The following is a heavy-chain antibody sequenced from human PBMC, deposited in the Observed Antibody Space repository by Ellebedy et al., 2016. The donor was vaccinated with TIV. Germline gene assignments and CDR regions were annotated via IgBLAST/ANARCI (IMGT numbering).Heavy chain of an antibody. V-gene: IGHV3-7*01. CDR1: GFNFNNNW. D-gene: IGHD1-14*01. CDR3: ARKEPAGLPLDY. J-gene: IGHJ4*02. CDR2: INEDESER. Sequence: GGSLRLSCTASGFNFNNNWMSWVRQAPGMGLEWVANINEDESERYYLDSVMGRFTISRDNAKNSLYLLMNSLRAEDTAVYYCARKEPAGLPLDYWGQGTLVTVSS.